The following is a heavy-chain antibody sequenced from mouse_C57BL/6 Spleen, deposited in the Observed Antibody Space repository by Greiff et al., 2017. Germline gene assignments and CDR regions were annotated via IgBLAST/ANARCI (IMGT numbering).Heavy chain of an antibody. V-gene: IGHV5-16*01. D-gene: IGHD2-4*01. CDR1: GFTFSDYY. CDR3: AREDDYDDGYAMDY. CDR2: INYDGSST. Sequence: DVQLVESEGGLVQPGSSMKLSCTASGFTFSDYYMAWVRQVPEKGLEWVANINYDGSSTYYLDSLKSRFIISRDNAKNILYLQMSSLKSEDTATYYCAREDDYDDGYAMDYWGQGTSVTVSS. J-gene: IGHJ4*01.